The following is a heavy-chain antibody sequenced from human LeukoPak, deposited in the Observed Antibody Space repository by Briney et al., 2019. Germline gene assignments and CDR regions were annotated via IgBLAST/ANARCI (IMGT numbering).Heavy chain of an antibody. CDR2: MSSSDDGR. Sequence: GGSLRLSCATSGFSFSSYAMSWVRQAPGKGLVWVSAMSSSDDGRYYAASVRGRFTISRDTSRSTLYLQMNSLRAEDAAVYYCAKAPVTSCRGAFCYPFDYWGQGTLVTVSS. J-gene: IGHJ4*02. CDR1: GFSFSSYA. CDR3: AKAPVTSCRGAFCYPFDY. D-gene: IGHD2-15*01. V-gene: IGHV3-23*01.